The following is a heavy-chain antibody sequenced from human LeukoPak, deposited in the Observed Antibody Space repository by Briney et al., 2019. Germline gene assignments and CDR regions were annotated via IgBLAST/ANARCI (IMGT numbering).Heavy chain of an antibody. CDR1: GYSFTSYW. CDR2: IYPGDSDT. Sequence: GESLKISCKGSGYSFTSYWIGWVRQMPGKGLEWMGIIYPGDSDTRYSPSFQGQVTISADKSISTAYLQWSSLKASDTAMYYCARDGSGYSYGPHYYYYYMDVWGKGTTVTISS. J-gene: IGHJ6*03. CDR3: ARDGSGYSYGPHYYYYYMDV. V-gene: IGHV5-51*01. D-gene: IGHD5-18*01.